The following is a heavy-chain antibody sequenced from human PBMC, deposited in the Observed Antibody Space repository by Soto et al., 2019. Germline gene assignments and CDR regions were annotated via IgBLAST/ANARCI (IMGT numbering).Heavy chain of an antibody. CDR3: ARGVGGARDPFFDY. CDR2: IYYSGST. V-gene: IGHV4-59*01. J-gene: IGHJ4*02. Sequence: SETLSLTCTVSGGSISSYYWSWIRQPPGKGLEWIGYIYYSGSTNYNPSLKSRVTISVDTSKNQFSLKLSSVTAADTAVYYCARGVGGARDPFFDYWGQGTLVTVSS. CDR1: GGSISSYY. D-gene: IGHD3-3*01.